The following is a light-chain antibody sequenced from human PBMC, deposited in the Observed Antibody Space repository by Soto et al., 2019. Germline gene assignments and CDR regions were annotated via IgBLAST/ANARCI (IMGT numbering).Light chain of an antibody. Sequence: EIVLTQSPGTLSLSPGERATLSCRASQSISSTYLAWYQKKPGQAPRLLIYGASSRATGIPDKFSSSGSGTDFTLTISRLEPEDFAVYYCQQYGSSLPWTFGQGTKVEIK. J-gene: IGKJ1*01. CDR1: QSISSTY. CDR3: QQYGSSLPWT. V-gene: IGKV3-20*01. CDR2: GAS.